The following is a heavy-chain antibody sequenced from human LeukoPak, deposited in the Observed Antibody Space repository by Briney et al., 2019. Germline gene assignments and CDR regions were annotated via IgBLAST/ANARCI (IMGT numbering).Heavy chain of an antibody. Sequence: SETLSLTCTVSGGSISSSSYYWGWIRQPPGKGLEWIGSIYYSGSTYYNPSLKSRVTISVDTSKNQFSLKLSSATAADTAVYYCARVTLALGGGLDYWGQGTLVTVSS. D-gene: IGHD3-16*01. J-gene: IGHJ4*02. CDR3: ARVTLALGGGLDY. CDR2: IYYSGST. V-gene: IGHV4-39*07. CDR1: GGSISSSSYY.